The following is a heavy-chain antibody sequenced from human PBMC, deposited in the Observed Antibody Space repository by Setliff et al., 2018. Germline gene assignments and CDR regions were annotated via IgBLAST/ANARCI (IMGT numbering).Heavy chain of an antibody. V-gene: IGHV3-23*01. CDR2: ISGSGGST. D-gene: IGHD3-22*01. CDR3: AKRDYYDSSGYLLPYMDV. CDR1: GFTFSSYA. J-gene: IGHJ6*03. Sequence: HPGGSLRLSCAASGFTFSSYAMSWVRQAPGKGLEWVSAISGSGGSTYYADSLMGRFTISRDNSKNTLYLQMNSLRAEDTAVYYCAKRDYYDSSGYLLPYMDVWGNGTTVTVSS.